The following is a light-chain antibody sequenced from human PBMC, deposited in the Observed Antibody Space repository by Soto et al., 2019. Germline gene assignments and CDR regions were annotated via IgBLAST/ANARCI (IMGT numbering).Light chain of an antibody. CDR2: KAS. V-gene: IGKV1-5*03. CDR3: QHYNSYSEA. Sequence: DIQMTQSPSTLSGSVGDRVTITCRSSQTISSWLAWYQQKPGKAPKLLIYKASTLKSGVPSRFSGSGSGTEFTLTISSLQPDDFATYHCQHYNSYSEAFGQGTKVDIK. J-gene: IGKJ1*01. CDR1: QTISSW.